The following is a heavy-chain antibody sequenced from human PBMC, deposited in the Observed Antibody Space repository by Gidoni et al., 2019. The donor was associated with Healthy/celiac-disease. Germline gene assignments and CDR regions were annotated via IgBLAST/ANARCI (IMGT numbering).Heavy chain of an antibody. CDR2: IIPIFGTA. CDR1: GGTFSSYA. CDR3: ARDVMVRATFQYFDY. D-gene: IGHD1-26*01. Sequence: QVLLVQSGAEVKKPGSSVTFSCKASGGTFSSYAISWVRQAPGQGLEWMGGIIPIFGTANYAQKFQGRVTITADKSTSTAYMELSSLRSEDTAVYYCARDVMVRATFQYFDYWGQGTLVTVSS. V-gene: IGHV1-69*06. J-gene: IGHJ4*02.